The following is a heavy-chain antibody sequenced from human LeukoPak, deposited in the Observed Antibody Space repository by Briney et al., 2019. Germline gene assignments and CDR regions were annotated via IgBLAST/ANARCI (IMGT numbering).Heavy chain of an antibody. CDR1: GGSISSGGYS. CDR3: ARGHYDSTSYFDY. D-gene: IGHD3-22*01. V-gene: IGHV4-30-2*01. CDR2: IYHSGST. Sequence: SETLSLTCAVSGGSISSGGYSWRWIRQPPGKGLEWIGYIYHSGSTYYNPSLKSRVTISVDRSKNQFSLKLSSVTAADTAVYYCARGHYDSTSYFDYWGQGTLVTVSS. J-gene: IGHJ4*02.